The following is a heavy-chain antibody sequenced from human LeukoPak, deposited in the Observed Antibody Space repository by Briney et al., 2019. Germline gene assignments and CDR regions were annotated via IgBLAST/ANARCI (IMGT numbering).Heavy chain of an antibody. V-gene: IGHV3-30*04. CDR2: ISYDGSNK. CDR1: GFTFSSYA. D-gene: IGHD2-15*01. CDR3: AKNRRNIVVVVAVDY. J-gene: IGHJ4*02. Sequence: GGSLRLSCAASGFTFSSYAMHWVRQAPGKGLEWVAVISYDGSNKYYADSVKGRFTISRDNSKNTLYLQMNSLRAEDTAVYYCAKNRRNIVVVVAVDYWGQGTLVTVSS.